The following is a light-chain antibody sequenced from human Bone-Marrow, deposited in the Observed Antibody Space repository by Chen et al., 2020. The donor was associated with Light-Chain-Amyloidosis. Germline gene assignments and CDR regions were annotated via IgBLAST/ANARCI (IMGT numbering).Light chain of an antibody. J-gene: IGKJ4*01. Sequence: DIVMTQSPDSLAVSLGERATINCKSTQSVLSTSNNQNYIAWYQQKPGQPPKLLVSWASMRESGVPDRLSGSGSGTDFTLTISSLQAEDVAVYYCQQYLSAPLTFGGGTKVEIK. CDR3: QQYLSAPLT. CDR1: QSVLSTSNNQNY. V-gene: IGKV4-1*01. CDR2: WAS.